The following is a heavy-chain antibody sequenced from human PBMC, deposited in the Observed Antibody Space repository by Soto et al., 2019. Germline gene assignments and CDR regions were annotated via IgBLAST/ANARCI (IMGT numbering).Heavy chain of an antibody. Sequence: LGESLKISCKGSGYTFASYWIGWVRQMPGKGLQWMGIIYPVDSDTRYSPSFQGLVTISVDKSINTASLHWSSLEASDTAMYYCLSVQRFCSGGTCYIRFFDYWGQGTLITVSS. CDR2: IYPVDSDT. CDR3: LSVQRFCSGGTCYIRFFDY. J-gene: IGHJ4*02. V-gene: IGHV5-51*01. CDR1: GYTFASYW. D-gene: IGHD2-15*01.